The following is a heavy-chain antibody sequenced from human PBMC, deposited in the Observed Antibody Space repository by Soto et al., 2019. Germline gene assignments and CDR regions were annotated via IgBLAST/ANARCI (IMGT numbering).Heavy chain of an antibody. CDR1: GFTLSSYS. D-gene: IGHD6-13*01. Sequence: GGFLRLSCAASGFTLSSYSMNWVRQAPGKGLEWVSYINSGSTTIYYADSVKGRFTISRDNAKNSLYLQMNDLRADDTAVYFCAKVFSSNYYYFDYWGQGALVTVSS. J-gene: IGHJ4*02. V-gene: IGHV3-48*01. CDR3: AKVFSSNYYYFDY. CDR2: INSGSTTI.